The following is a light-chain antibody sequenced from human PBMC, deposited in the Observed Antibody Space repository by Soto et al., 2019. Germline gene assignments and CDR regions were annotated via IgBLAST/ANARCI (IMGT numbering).Light chain of an antibody. CDR3: SSYTTSTTYV. J-gene: IGLJ1*01. V-gene: IGLV2-14*01. CDR1: SSDIGPYNY. CDR2: EVS. Sequence: QSVLTQPASVSGSPGQSITISCTGTSSDIGPYNYVSWYQQLPGKAPKLLIFEVSNRPSGVSTRFSGSKSGNTASLIISGLQAEDEADYYCSSYTTSTTYVFGSGTRSPS.